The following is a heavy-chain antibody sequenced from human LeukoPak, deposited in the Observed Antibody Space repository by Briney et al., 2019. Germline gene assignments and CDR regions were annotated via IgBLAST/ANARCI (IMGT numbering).Heavy chain of an antibody. Sequence: GGSLRLSCAVSGFPVSSNHMSWVRQAPGKGVEWVSIISSGGTTYYPDSVKGRFTISRDNSKNTLYLQMNSLRAEDTAVYYCASWGPLIAHGYWGQGTPVTVSS. CDR2: ISSGGTT. J-gene: IGHJ4*02. V-gene: IGHV3-53*01. CDR3: ASWGPLIAHGY. CDR1: GFPVSSNH. D-gene: IGHD3-16*01.